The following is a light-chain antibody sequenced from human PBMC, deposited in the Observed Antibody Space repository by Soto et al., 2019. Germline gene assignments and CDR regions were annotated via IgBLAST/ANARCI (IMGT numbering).Light chain of an antibody. CDR2: GAS. J-gene: IGKJ2*01. Sequence: EVVLTQSPGTLSLSPGEGATLSCRASQSVGSNYLAWSQQKLGRAPRLLIYGASSRATGIPDRFSGSGSGTDFTLTMTRLEPEDSAVYYCQQYGHSPYTFGQGTKVDIK. CDR1: QSVGSNY. CDR3: QQYGHSPYT. V-gene: IGKV3-20*01.